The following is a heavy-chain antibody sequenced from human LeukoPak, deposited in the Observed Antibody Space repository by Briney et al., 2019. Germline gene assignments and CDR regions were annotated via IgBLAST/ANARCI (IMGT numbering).Heavy chain of an antibody. CDR2: INHSGST. CDR1: GGSISSSSYY. J-gene: IGHJ4*02. Sequence: SETLSLTCTVSGGSISSSSYYWGWIRQPPGKGLEWIGEINHSGSTNYNPSLKSRVTISVDTSKNQFSLKLSSVTAADTAMYYCASHTRIAARPWGWYRGFDYWGQGTLVTVSS. CDR3: ASHTRIAARPWGWYRGFDY. D-gene: IGHD6-6*01. V-gene: IGHV4-39*07.